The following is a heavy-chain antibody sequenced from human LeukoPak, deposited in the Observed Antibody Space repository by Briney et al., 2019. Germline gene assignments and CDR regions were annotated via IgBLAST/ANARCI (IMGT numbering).Heavy chain of an antibody. CDR1: GGSFSGYY. CDR3: ARGRGWWELLKSWFDP. CDR2: INHSGST. Sequence: PSETLSLTCAVYGGSFSGYYWSWIRRPPGKGLEWIGEINHSGSTNYNPSLKSRVTISVDTSKNQFSLKLSSVTAADTAVYYCARGRGWWELLKSWFDPWGQGTLVTVSS. D-gene: IGHD1-26*01. J-gene: IGHJ5*02. V-gene: IGHV4-34*01.